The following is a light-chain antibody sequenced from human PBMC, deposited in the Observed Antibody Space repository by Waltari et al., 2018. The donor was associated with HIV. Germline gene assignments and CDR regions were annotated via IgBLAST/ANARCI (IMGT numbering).Light chain of an antibody. J-gene: IGLJ1*01. CDR1: SSNLGSNT. CDR2: SNN. V-gene: IGLV1-44*01. Sequence: QSVLTQPPSASGTPRQRGTIPCSGSSSNLGSNTVNWSQQFPGMAPKLLIYSNNQRPSGVPDRFSGSKSGTSASLAISGLQSEDEGDYYCAAWDDSLNGYYVFGTGTKVTVL. CDR3: AAWDDSLNGYYV.